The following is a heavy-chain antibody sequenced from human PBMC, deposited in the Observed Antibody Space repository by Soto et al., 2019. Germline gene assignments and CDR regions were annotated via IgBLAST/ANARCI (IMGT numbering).Heavy chain of an antibody. CDR1: GLTFSDAW. V-gene: IGHV3-15*07. CDR2: IRSQSDGGTR. Sequence: DVQLVESGGGLVKPGGSLRLSCVASGLTFSDAWMNWLRQVPGKGPERVARIRSQSDGGTRDYTAPVNGRFTISRDDSKSTLYLQMNSLKTDDTAIYYCATAPGYWGSAPLDFWGQGTLVTVSS. CDR3: ATAPGYWGSAPLDF. D-gene: IGHD7-27*01. J-gene: IGHJ4*02.